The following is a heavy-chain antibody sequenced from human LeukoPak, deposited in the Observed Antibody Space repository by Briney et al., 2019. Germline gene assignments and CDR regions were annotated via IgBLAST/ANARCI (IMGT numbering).Heavy chain of an antibody. D-gene: IGHD6-19*01. V-gene: IGHV3-48*03. J-gene: IGHJ1*01. CDR2: ISSSGSTI. CDR3: AIYSSGWGYFHH. Sequence: GGSLRLSCAASGFTFSSYEMNWVRQAPGKGLEWVSYISSSGSTIYYADSVKGRFTISRDNAKNSLYLQMNSLRAEDTAVYYCAIYSSGWGYFHHWGQGTLVTVSS. CDR1: GFTFSSYE.